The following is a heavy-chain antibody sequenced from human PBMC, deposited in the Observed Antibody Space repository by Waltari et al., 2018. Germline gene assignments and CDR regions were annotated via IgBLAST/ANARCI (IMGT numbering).Heavy chain of an antibody. Sequence: QVQLVQSGAEVKKPGASVKVSCKASGYTFTSYDINWVRQATGQGLEWMGWMNPNSGNTGDAQKCQRRVTITRNTSISTAYMELSSLRSEDTAAYYCARGYCSGGSCYSINNWFDPWGQGTLVTVSS. J-gene: IGHJ5*02. CDR3: ARGYCSGGSCYSINNWFDP. CDR1: GYTFTSYD. CDR2: MNPNSGNT. V-gene: IGHV1-8*03. D-gene: IGHD2-15*01.